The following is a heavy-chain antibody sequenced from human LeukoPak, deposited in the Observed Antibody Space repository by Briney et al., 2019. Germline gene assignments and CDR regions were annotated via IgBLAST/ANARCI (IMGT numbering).Heavy chain of an antibody. CDR3: TRESGAFSPFGF. D-gene: IGHD1-26*01. J-gene: IGHJ4*02. CDR1: GGSITTTSW. CDR2: VHLSGAT. Sequence: SETLSLTCAVSGGSITTTSWWSWVRRPPGKGLDWIGEVHLSGATNYNPSLESRVSMSIDKSKNHLSLEVTSVTAADTAIYYCTRESGAFSPFGFWGQGTLLTVSS. V-gene: IGHV4-4*02.